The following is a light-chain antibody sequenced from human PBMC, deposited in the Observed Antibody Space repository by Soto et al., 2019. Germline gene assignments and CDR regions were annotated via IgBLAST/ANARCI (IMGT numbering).Light chain of an antibody. J-gene: IGLJ1*01. CDR3: SSYTRTTKRV. CDR2: EVS. V-gene: IGLV2-14*03. CDR1: SSDVGGYNY. Sequence: QSVLTQPASVSGSPGQSITISCTGTSSDVGGYNYVSWYQQHPGKGPKLMIYEVSNRPSGVSNRFSGSKSGNTATLTISELQAEDEADYYCSSYTRTTKRVFGTGTKLTV.